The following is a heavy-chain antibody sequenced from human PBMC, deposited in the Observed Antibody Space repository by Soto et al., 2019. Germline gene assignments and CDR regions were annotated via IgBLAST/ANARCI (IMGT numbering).Heavy chain of an antibody. CDR2: IWYDGSNK. Sequence: PGGSLRLSCAASGFTFSSYCMHWVRQAPGKGLEWVAVIWYDGSNKYYADSVKGRFTISRDNSKNTLYLQMNSLRAEDTAVYYCAKSAVAYYYDSSGPTRYNWFDPWGQGTLVTVSS. V-gene: IGHV3-33*06. D-gene: IGHD3-22*01. CDR1: GFTFSSYC. CDR3: AKSAVAYYYDSSGPTRYNWFDP. J-gene: IGHJ5*02.